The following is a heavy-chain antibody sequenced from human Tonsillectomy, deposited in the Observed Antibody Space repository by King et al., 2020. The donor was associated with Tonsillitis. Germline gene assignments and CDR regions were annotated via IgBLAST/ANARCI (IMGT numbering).Heavy chain of an antibody. D-gene: IGHD2-15*01. CDR2: ISWYSGTI. V-gene: IGHV3-9*01. J-gene: IGHJ4*02. CDR1: GFTLQDQV. Sequence: VQLVESRGGLVQPGRSLRLSCAASGFTLQDQVIHCVLQVPGKSLEWVSGISWYSGTIGYADCVNGRFTISRDNATNSVYLQMDSLRSEDTALYYCGKDVRPGGLDYWGQGTLVTVSS. CDR3: GKDVRPGGLDY.